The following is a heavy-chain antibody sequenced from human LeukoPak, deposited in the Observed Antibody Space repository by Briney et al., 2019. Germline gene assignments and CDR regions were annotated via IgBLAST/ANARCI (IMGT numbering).Heavy chain of an antibody. V-gene: IGHV3-30-3*01. CDR1: GFTFSSYA. CDR3: ARSRGSYSAGELRYFDP. Sequence: GGSLRLSCAASGFTFSSYAMHWVRQAPGKGLEWVAVISYDGSNKYYADSVKGRFTISRDNSKNTLYLQMNSLRAEDTAVYYCARSRGSYSAGELRYFDPWGRGTLVTVSS. CDR2: ISYDGSNK. D-gene: IGHD1-26*01. J-gene: IGHJ2*01.